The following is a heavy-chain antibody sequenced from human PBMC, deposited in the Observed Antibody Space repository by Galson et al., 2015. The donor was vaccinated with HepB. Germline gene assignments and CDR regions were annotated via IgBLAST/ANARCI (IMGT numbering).Heavy chain of an antibody. J-gene: IGHJ4*02. CDR2: ISYDGSNK. CDR1: GFTFSSYA. CDR3: ARDQARLGELPRTYYFDY. D-gene: IGHD3-16*01. V-gene: IGHV3-30*04. Sequence: SLRLSCAASGFTFSSYAMHWVRQAPGKGLEWVAVAVISYDGSNKYYADSVKGRFTISRDNSKNTLYLQMNSPRAEDTAVYYCARDQARLGELPRTYYFDYWGQGTLVTVSS.